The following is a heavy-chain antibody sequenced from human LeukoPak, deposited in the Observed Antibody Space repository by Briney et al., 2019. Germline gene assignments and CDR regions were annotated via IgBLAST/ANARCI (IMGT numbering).Heavy chain of an antibody. CDR2: ISGSGGST. J-gene: IGHJ4*02. CDR1: GFSFRSYA. D-gene: IGHD3-10*01. V-gene: IGHV3-23*01. Sequence: PGGSLRLSCAASGFSFRSYAMNWVRQAPGKGLEWVSAISGSGGSTYYADSVKGRFTISRDNSKNTLYLQMNSLRAEDTAVYYCAKVRIIMVRGVIVPLPFDYWGQGTLVTVSS. CDR3: AKVRIIMVRGVIVPLPFDY.